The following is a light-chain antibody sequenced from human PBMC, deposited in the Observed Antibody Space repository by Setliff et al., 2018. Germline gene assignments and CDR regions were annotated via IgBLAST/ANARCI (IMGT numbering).Light chain of an antibody. CDR1: SSDVGSHNY. V-gene: IGLV2-14*01. CDR2: EVS. Sequence: QSVLTQPASVSGSPGQSFTISCTGTSSDVGSHNYVSWYQHHPGKAPKLVIYEVSNRPSGVSNRFSGSKSVNTASLTISGLQAEDEADYYCSSYTSSSTYVFGTGTKVTVL. CDR3: SSYTSSSTYV. J-gene: IGLJ1*01.